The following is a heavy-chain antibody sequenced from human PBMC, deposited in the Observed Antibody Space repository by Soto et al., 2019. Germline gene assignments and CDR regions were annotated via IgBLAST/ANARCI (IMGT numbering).Heavy chain of an antibody. CDR3: ARLKCGGDCDVLSSYYYYGMDV. Sequence: QVQLVQSGAEVKKPGSSVKVSCKASGGTFSSYAISWVRQAHGQGLEWMGGIIPIFGTANYAQKFQGRVTITADESTSTAYMELSSLRSEDTAVYYCARLKCGGDCDVLSSYYYYGMDVWGQGTTVTVSS. J-gene: IGHJ6*02. D-gene: IGHD2-21*02. V-gene: IGHV1-69*01. CDR1: GGTFSSYA. CDR2: IIPIFGTA.